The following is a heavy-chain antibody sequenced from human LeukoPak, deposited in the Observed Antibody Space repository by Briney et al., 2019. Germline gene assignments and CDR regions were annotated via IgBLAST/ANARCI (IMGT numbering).Heavy chain of an antibody. CDR3: ARSNQADDY. D-gene: IGHD4-11*01. Sequence: GGSLRLSCAASGFAFSSYWMHWVRQVPGKGLVRVSRINPGGSSTAYADSVKGRFTISRDNAKNTLYLQMNSLRAEDTAVHYCARSNQADDYWGQGTLVTVSS. CDR2: INPGGSST. CDR1: GFAFSSYW. J-gene: IGHJ4*02. V-gene: IGHV3-74*01.